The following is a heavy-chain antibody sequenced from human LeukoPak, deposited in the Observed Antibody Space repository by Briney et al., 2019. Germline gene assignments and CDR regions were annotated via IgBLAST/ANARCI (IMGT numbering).Heavy chain of an antibody. Sequence: PGGSLRLSCAASGFTFSSYGMHWVRQAPGKGLEWVAVISYDGSNKYYADSVKGRFTISRDNSKNTLYLQMNSLRAEDTAVYYCARENPTMKLQVWGQGTLVTVSS. CDR3: ARENPTMKLQV. CDR1: GFTFSSYG. J-gene: IGHJ4*02. CDR2: ISYDGSNK. D-gene: IGHD3-22*01. V-gene: IGHV3-30*03.